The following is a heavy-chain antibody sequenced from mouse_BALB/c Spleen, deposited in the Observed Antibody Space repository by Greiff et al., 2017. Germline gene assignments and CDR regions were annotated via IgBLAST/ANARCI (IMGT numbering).Heavy chain of an antibody. CDR2: IDPANGNT. CDR3: ARAMITTGWFAY. D-gene: IGHD2-4*01. J-gene: IGHJ3*01. V-gene: IGHV14-3*02. Sequence: VQLQQSGAELVKPGASVKLSCTASGFNITDTYMHWVKQRPEQGLEWIGRIDPANGNTKYDPKFQGKATITADTSSNTAYLQLSSLTSEDTAVYYCARAMITTGWFAYWGQGTLVTVSA. CDR1: GFNITDTY.